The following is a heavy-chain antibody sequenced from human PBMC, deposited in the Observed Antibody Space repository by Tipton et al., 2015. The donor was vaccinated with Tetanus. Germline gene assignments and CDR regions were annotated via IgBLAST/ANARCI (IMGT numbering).Heavy chain of an antibody. CDR3: ARHRYVYWFDP. CDR1: GGSISDKKYY. Sequence: TLSLTCTVSGGSISDKKYYWGWIRQPPGRGLGWIASIYFEGSTYYSPSLKSRITIAVDRSQNVFSLNLTSVTAADTAVYYCARHRYVYWFDPWGQGALVTVSS. V-gene: IGHV4-39*01. CDR2: IYFEGST. D-gene: IGHD3-10*02. J-gene: IGHJ5*02.